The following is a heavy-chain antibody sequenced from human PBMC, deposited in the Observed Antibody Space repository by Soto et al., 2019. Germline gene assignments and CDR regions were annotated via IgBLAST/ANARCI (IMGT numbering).Heavy chain of an antibody. CDR1: GGSISSGGYY. V-gene: IGHV4-31*03. CDR2: IYYSGST. CDR3: ARVAKSYYYDYGMDV. Sequence: QVQLQESGPGLVKPSQTLSLTCTVSGGSISSGGYYWSWIRQHPGKGLEWIGYIYYSGSTYYNPSLKSRVTISVDTSKNQFSLKLSSVTAADTAVYYCARVAKSYYYDYGMDVWGQGTTVTVSS. J-gene: IGHJ6*02.